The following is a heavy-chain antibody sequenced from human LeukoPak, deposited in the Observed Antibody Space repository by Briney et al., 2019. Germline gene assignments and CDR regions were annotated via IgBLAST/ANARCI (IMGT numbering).Heavy chain of an antibody. CDR3: APAYIWGSFRTFNY. J-gene: IGHJ4*02. CDR2: ITYSGTI. V-gene: IGHV4-39*01. D-gene: IGHD3-16*02. Sequence: PSETLSLTCTVSGGSISSSSYYWGWIRQPPGKGLEWVGSITYSGTIYYNPSLKSRVTISVDTSKSQFSLKLTSVTAADTAVYYCAPAYIWGSFRTFNYWGQGTLVTVSS. CDR1: GGSISSSSYY.